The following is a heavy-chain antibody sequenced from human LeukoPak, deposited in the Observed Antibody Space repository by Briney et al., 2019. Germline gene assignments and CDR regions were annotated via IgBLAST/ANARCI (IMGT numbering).Heavy chain of an antibody. J-gene: IGHJ6*02. CDR2: IYPGDSDT. D-gene: IGHD6-19*01. V-gene: IGHV5-51*01. CDR3: ARRVAVAGRDYSYYGMDV. Sequence: GESLKISCEGSGYSFTSYWIGWVRQMPGKGLEWMGIIYPGDSDTRYSPSFQGQVTISADKSISTAYLQWSSLKASDTAMYYCARRVAVAGRDYSYYGMDVWGQGTTVTVSS. CDR1: GYSFTSYW.